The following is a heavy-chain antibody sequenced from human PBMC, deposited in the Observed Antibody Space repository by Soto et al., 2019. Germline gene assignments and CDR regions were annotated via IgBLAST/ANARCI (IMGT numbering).Heavy chain of an antibody. Sequence: PSETLSLTCTVSGDSIRDSFWSWVRQPPGKGLEWIGLVHHTGNTNYNPSLETRVTMLIDASANHFSLTLTSVTPADAAIYYCARGREDHVDHHLGHLFDSWGQGTLVTVYS. D-gene: IGHD2-15*01. V-gene: IGHV4-59*01. J-gene: IGHJ4*02. CDR2: VHHTGNT. CDR1: GDSIRDSF. CDR3: ARGREDHVDHHLGHLFDS.